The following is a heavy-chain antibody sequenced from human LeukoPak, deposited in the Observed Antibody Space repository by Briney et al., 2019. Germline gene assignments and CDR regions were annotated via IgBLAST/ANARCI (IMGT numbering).Heavy chain of an antibody. CDR2: INHSGST. D-gene: IGHD3-10*01. CDR1: GGSFSGYY. CDR3: ARRGSGSHRF. V-gene: IGHV4-34*01. J-gene: IGHJ3*01. Sequence: SETLSLTCAVYGGSFSGYYWSWIRQPPGKGLEWIGEINHSGSTNYNPSLKSRVTTSVDTSKNQFSLKLSSVTAADTAVYYCARRGSGSHRFWGQGTMVTVSS.